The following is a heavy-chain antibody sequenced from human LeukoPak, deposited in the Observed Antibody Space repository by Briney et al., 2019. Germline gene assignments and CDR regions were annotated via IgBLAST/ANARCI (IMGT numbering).Heavy chain of an antibody. CDR3: ARVAAAGKLDY. J-gene: IGHJ4*02. V-gene: IGHV4-59*08. Sequence: SETLSLTCTVSGGSISRYCWSWIRQPPGKGLEWIGYIYYSGSTNYNPSLKSRVTISVDTSKNQFSLKLSSVTAADTAVYYCARVAAAGKLDYWGQGTLVTVSS. CDR2: IYYSGST. CDR1: GGSISRYC. D-gene: IGHD6-13*01.